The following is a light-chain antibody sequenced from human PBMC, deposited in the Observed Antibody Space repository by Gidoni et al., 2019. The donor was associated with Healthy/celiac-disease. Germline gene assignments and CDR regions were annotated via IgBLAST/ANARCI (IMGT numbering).Light chain of an antibody. CDR1: SSNIGAVYD. CDR3: QSYDSSLSGSEV. CDR2: GNS. J-gene: IGLJ2*01. V-gene: IGLV1-40*01. Sequence: QSVQTQPPSVAGAPGQRVTISCPGSSSNIGAVYDVHWYQQLPGTAPKLLIYGNSNRPSGVPDRFSGSKSGTSASLAITGLQAEDEADYYCQSYDSSLSGSEVFGGGTKLTVL.